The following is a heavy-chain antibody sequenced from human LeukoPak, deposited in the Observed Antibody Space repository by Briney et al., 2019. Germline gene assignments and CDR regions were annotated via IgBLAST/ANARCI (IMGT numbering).Heavy chain of an antibody. CDR3: ARDGFYYGSGSYSYYYYMDV. CDR1: GYTFTSYG. D-gene: IGHD3-10*01. J-gene: IGHJ6*03. CDR2: ISAYNGNT. V-gene: IGHV1-18*01. Sequence: GASVKVSCRASGYTFTSYGISWVRQAPGQGLEWMGWISAYNGNTNYAQKFQGRVTMTRDTSISTAYMELSRLRSDDTAVYYCARDGFYYGSGSYSYYYYMDVWGKGTTVTIS.